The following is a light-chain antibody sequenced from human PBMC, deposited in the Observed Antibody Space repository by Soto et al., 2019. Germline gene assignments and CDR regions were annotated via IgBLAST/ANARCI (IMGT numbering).Light chain of an antibody. CDR1: QSVGRY. CDR3: QHRNNWPWT. Sequence: EIVLTQSPAILSLSPGERATLSCRASQSVGRYLVWYQQKPGQAPSLLIYDASNRATSVPARFSGSGSGTEYNLTISSLESEDFAVYYCQHRNNWPWTLGQGTRVEIK. J-gene: IGKJ1*01. CDR2: DAS. V-gene: IGKV3-11*01.